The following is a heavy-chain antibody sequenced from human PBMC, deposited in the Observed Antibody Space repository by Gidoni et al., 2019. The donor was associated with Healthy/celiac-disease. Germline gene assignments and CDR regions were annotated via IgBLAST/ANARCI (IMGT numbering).Heavy chain of an antibody. J-gene: IGHJ4*02. CDR2: INPSGGST. Sequence: QVQLVQSGAEVKKPGASVKVSCKASGYTFTSYSMHWVRQAPGQGLEWMGIINPSGGSTSYAQKFQGRVTMTRDTSTSTVYMELSSLRSEDTAVYYCAREGSGGVVPAAAMMRAFDYWGQGTLVTVSS. CDR1: GYTFTSYS. CDR3: AREGSGGVVPAAAMMRAFDY. D-gene: IGHD2-2*01. V-gene: IGHV1-46*01.